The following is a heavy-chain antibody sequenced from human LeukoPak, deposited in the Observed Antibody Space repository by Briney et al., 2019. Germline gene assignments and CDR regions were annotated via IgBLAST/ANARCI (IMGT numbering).Heavy chain of an antibody. V-gene: IGHV1-69*05. D-gene: IGHD1-26*01. J-gene: IGHJ4*02. Sequence: ASVKVSCKASRGTFSSYAISWVRQAPGQGLEWMGGIIPIFGSANYAQKFQGRVTITTDESTSTAYMELRSLRSEDTAVYYCASEPKFWGSGSYPFDYWGQGTLVTVSS. CDR1: RGTFSSYA. CDR2: IIPIFGSA. CDR3: ASEPKFWGSGSYPFDY.